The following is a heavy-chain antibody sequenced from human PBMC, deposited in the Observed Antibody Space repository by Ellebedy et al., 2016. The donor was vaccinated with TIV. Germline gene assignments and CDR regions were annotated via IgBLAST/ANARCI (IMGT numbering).Heavy chain of an antibody. CDR1: GDSVSSNSPT. D-gene: IGHD3-16*01. Sequence: MPSETLSLTCAISGDSVSSNSPTWNWFRQSPSRGLEWLGRTYYMSRWFNDYAMSVKSRITINADTSKNQFSLQLNSVTSEDTAVYYCARGVNWFDPWGQGTLVTVSS. J-gene: IGHJ5*02. V-gene: IGHV6-1*01. CDR2: TYYMSRWFN. CDR3: ARGVNWFDP.